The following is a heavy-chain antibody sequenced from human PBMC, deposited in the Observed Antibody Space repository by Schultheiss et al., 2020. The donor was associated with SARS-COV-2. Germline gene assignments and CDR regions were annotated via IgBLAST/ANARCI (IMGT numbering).Heavy chain of an antibody. Sequence: SETLSLTCAVYGGSFSGYYWSWIRQPPGKGLEWIGYIYYSGSTYYNPSLKSRVTISVDTSKNQFSLKLSSVTAADTAVYYCARGVAVAGGNWFDPWGQGTLVTVSS. CDR1: GGSFSGYY. J-gene: IGHJ5*02. CDR3: ARGVAVAGGNWFDP. V-gene: IGHV4-59*12. D-gene: IGHD6-19*01. CDR2: IYYSGST.